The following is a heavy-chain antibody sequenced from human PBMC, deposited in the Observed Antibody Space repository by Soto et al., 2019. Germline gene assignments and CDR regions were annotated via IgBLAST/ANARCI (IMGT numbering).Heavy chain of an antibody. CDR2: ISSNGGST. Sequence: GGSLRLSCSASGFTFSSYAMHWVRQAPGKGLEYVSAISSNGGSTYYADSVKGRFTISRDNSKNTLYLQMSSLRAEDTAVYYCVKDPGITIFGVVSNGMDVWGQGTTVTVSS. V-gene: IGHV3-64D*08. J-gene: IGHJ6*02. D-gene: IGHD3-3*01. CDR1: GFTFSSYA. CDR3: VKDPGITIFGVVSNGMDV.